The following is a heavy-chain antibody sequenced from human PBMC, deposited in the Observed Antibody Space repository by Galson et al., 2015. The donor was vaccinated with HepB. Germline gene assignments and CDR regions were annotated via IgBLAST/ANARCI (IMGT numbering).Heavy chain of an antibody. CDR1: GFTFSTHG. CDR2: IRTDASNK. Sequence: SLRLSCAASGFTFSTHGMHWVRQAPGKGLEWVAFIRTDASNKYYADSVKGRFTISRDNSRNTLYLQMDSLRPVDTAVYYCARDHGYSGSGSFPQWGQGTLVTVSS. J-gene: IGHJ4*02. V-gene: IGHV3-30*02. D-gene: IGHD3-10*01. CDR3: ARDHGYSGSGSFPQ.